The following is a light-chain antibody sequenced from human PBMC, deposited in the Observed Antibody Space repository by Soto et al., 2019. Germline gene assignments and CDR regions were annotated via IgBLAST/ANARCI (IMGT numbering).Light chain of an antibody. CDR3: QQYSSSPLT. CDR2: RAS. CDR1: QSVSSDY. J-gene: IGKJ4*01. Sequence: EIVLTQSPGTLSLSPGERATLSCRASQSVSSDYLARYQQKPGETPKVLIYRASSRATGIPDRFSGSGSGTDFTLTISRLEPEDFAVYYCQQYSSSPLTFGGGTKVEIK. V-gene: IGKV3-20*01.